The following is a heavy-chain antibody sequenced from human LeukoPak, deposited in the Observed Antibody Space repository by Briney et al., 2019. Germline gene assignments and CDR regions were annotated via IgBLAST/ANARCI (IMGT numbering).Heavy chain of an antibody. CDR1: GYTFTSYY. D-gene: IGHD3-22*01. CDR3: ARGSIRYDSGSYNWFDP. V-gene: IGHV1-46*01. J-gene: IGHJ5*02. Sequence: ASVKVSCKASGYTFTSYYMHWVRQAPGQGLEWMGIINPSGGSTSYAQKFQGRVTMTRDTSTSTVYMELSSLRSEDTAVYYCARGSIRYDSGSYNWFDPWGQGTLVTVSS. CDR2: INPSGGST.